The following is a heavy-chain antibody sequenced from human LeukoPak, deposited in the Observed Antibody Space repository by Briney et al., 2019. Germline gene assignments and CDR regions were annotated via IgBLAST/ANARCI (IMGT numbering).Heavy chain of an antibody. V-gene: IGHV4-34*01. J-gene: IGHJ4*02. CDR2: INHSGST. Sequence: SETLSLTCAVYGGSFSGYYWSWIRQPPGKGLEWIGEINHSGSTNYNPSLKSRVTISVDTSKNQFSLKLSSVTAADTAVYYCAGAVSIAARFDYWGQGTLVTVSS. D-gene: IGHD6-6*01. CDR1: GGSFSGYY. CDR3: AGAVSIAARFDY.